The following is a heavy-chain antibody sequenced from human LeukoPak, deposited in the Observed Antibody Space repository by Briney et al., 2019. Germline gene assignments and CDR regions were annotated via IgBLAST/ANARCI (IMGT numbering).Heavy chain of an antibody. V-gene: IGHV1-24*01. Sequence: ASVNVSCKVSGDNLSELTVHWVRQAPGNGVEWIGGFDPEEGERLYAQKFEGRVTMTEDTSTDTAYMQLTSLRSEDTAVYYCATFCVYDLLECFDYWGQGTLVTVSS. CDR2: FDPEEGER. J-gene: IGHJ4*02. CDR3: ATFCVYDLLECFDY. CDR1: GDNLSELT. D-gene: IGHD5/OR15-5a*01.